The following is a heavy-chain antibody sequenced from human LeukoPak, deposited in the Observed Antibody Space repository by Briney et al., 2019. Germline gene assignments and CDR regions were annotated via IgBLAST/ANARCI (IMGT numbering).Heavy chain of an antibody. Sequence: GSLRLSCAASGFTFSSYSMNWVRQAPGKGLEWVSSISSSSSYIYYADSVKGRFTISRDNAKNSLYLQMNSLRAEDTAVYYCARDTIYSSSRNLYFDYWGQGTLVTVSS. V-gene: IGHV3-21*01. J-gene: IGHJ4*02. CDR3: ARDTIYSSSRNLYFDY. CDR2: ISSSSSYI. CDR1: GFTFSSYS. D-gene: IGHD6-13*01.